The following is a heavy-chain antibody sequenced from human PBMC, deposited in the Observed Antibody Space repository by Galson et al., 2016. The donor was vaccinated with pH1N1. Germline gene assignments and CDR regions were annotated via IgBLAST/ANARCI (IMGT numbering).Heavy chain of an antibody. Sequence: SLRLSCAASGFNFSNYWMRWVRQAPGKGLQWVANINQDGDKKYYVGSVEGRFIISRDNSKNTLYLQMNSLRAGDTALYFCAKGGYGDYGLDVFDIWGQGTMVIVSS. CDR1: GFNFSNYW. CDR2: INQDGDKK. J-gene: IGHJ3*02. D-gene: IGHD4-17*01. CDR3: AKGGYGDYGLDVFDI. V-gene: IGHV3-7*03.